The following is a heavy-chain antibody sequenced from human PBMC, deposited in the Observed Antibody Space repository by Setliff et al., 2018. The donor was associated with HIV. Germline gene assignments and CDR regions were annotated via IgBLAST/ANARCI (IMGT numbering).Heavy chain of an antibody. CDR1: GFTFTSYA. CDR2: ISGSGGST. Sequence: LRLSCAASGFTFTSYAMTWVRQAPGKGLEWVSAISGSGGSTYYADSVKGRFTISRDNSKNTLYLQMNSLRAEDTAVYYCTTRDLTAHSGSYKVFDYWGQGTLVTVSS. CDR3: TTRDLTAHSGSYKVFDY. D-gene: IGHD3-10*01. V-gene: IGHV3-23*01. J-gene: IGHJ4*02.